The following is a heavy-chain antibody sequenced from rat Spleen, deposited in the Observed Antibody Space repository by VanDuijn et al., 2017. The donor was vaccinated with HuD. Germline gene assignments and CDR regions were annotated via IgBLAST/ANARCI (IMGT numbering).Heavy chain of an antibody. J-gene: IGHJ2*01. V-gene: IGHV5-25*01. Sequence: EVQLVESDGGLVQPGRSLKLSCAASGFTFSAYYMAWVRQAPKKGLEWVASISPSGGTTYYRDSVKGRFTISRDNAKSTLYLQMDSLRSEDTATYYCARKTRYFDYWGQGVMVTVSS. CDR1: GFTFSAYY. CDR3: ARKTRYFDY. CDR2: ISPSGGTT.